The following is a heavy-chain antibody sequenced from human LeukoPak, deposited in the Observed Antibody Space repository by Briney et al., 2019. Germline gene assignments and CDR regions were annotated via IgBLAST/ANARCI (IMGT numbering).Heavy chain of an antibody. CDR2: IWYGGSNK. CDR3: ARDVGYSYGYGN. CDR1: GFTFSSYG. J-gene: IGHJ4*02. Sequence: SGGSLRLSCAASGFTFSSYGMHWVRQAPAKGLEWVAVIWYGGSNKYYADSVKGRFTISRDNSKNTLYLQMNSLRAEDTAVYYCARDVGYSYGYGNWGQGTLVTVSS. V-gene: IGHV3-33*08. D-gene: IGHD5-18*01.